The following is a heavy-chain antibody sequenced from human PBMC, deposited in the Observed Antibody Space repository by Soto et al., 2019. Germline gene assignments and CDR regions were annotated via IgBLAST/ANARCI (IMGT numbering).Heavy chain of an antibody. V-gene: IGHV3-74*03. CDR2: LSSDGCGA. CDR3: ARDLGGPDY. Sequence: GGSLRLSCAASDFSLSPYWMHWVRQVPGRGLEWVARLSSDGCGAAYADSVKGRFFISRDIARNTLSLQMNSLRADDTAVYYCARDLGGPDYWGRGTSVTVSS. J-gene: IGHJ4*02. D-gene: IGHD3-16*01. CDR1: DFSLSPYW.